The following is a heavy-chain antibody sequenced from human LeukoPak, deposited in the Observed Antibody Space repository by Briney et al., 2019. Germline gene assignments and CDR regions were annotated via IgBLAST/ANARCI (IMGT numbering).Heavy chain of an antibody. D-gene: IGHD3-10*01. V-gene: IGHV4-59*12. Sequence: SETLSLTCTVSGGSISSYYWSWIRQPPGKGLEWIGYIYYSGSTNYNPSLKSRVTISVDTSKNQFSLKLSSVTAADTAVYYCARDSYYYGSGNDYWGQGTLVTVSS. CDR3: ARDSYYYGSGNDY. J-gene: IGHJ4*02. CDR2: IYYSGST. CDR1: GGSISSYY.